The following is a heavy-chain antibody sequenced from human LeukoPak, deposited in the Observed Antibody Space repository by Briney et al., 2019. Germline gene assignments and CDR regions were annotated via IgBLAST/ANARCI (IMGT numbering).Heavy chain of an antibody. Sequence: EGSLRLSCAASGFTFSSYSMNWVRQAPGKGLEWVSSISSSSSYIYYADSVKGRFTISRDNAKNSLYLQMNSLRAEDTAVYYCARDEIAVAGYGMDVWGQGTTVTVSS. V-gene: IGHV3-21*01. CDR2: ISSSSSYI. CDR1: GFTFSSYS. CDR3: ARDEIAVAGYGMDV. J-gene: IGHJ6*02. D-gene: IGHD6-19*01.